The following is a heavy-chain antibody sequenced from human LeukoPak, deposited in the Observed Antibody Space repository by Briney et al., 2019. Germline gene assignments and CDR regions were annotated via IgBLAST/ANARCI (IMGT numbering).Heavy chain of an antibody. CDR2: INPNSGGT. Sequence: ASVKVSCKASGGTFSSYAISWVRQAPGQGLEWMGWINPNSGGTNYAQKFQGRVTMTRDTSISTAYMELSRLRSDDTAVYYCAREKYSGYDYFHYYYYGMDVWGQGTTVTVSS. CDR3: AREKYSGYDYFHYYYYGMDV. V-gene: IGHV1-2*02. J-gene: IGHJ6*02. D-gene: IGHD5-12*01. CDR1: GGTFSSYA.